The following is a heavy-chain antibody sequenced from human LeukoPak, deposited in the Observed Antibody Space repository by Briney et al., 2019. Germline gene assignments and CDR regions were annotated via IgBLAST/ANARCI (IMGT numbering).Heavy chain of an antibody. D-gene: IGHD3-22*01. J-gene: IGHJ4*02. CDR1: GFTFSSYA. Sequence: GGSLRLSCAASGFTFSSYAMSWVRQAPGKGLEWVSAISGSGGSTYYADSVKGRFTISRDNSKNTLYLQMNSLRAEDTAVYSCANMVVVITTDYWGQGTMVTVSS. CDR2: ISGSGGST. V-gene: IGHV3-23*01. CDR3: ANMVVVITTDY.